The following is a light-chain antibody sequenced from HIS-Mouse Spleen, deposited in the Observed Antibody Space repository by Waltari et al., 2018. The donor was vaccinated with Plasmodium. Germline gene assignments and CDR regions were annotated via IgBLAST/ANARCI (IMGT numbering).Light chain of an antibody. CDR1: QSISRY. CDR2: AAS. V-gene: IGKV1-39*01. Sequence: DIQMTHSPSSLSASVRGRVPITVRASQSISRYLNWYQQKPGKARKLLIYAASSLQSGVPARFSGSGSGTDFTLTISSLQPEDFATYYCQQSYSTPGTFGGGTKVEIK. J-gene: IGKJ4*01. CDR3: QQSYSTPGT.